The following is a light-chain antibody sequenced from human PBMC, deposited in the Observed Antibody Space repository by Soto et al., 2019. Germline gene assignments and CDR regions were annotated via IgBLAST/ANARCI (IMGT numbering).Light chain of an antibody. V-gene: IGLV1-40*01. J-gene: IGLJ1*01. Sequence: QSVLTQPPSVSGAPGQRVTVSCTGSGSNIGAGYDVHWYQQLPGTAPKLLIYNNTNRPSGVPDRFSGSKSGTSASLAITVLQAEDETDYYCQSYDNSLSGSYVFGTGTKLTVL. CDR2: NNT. CDR3: QSYDNSLSGSYV. CDR1: GSNIGAGYD.